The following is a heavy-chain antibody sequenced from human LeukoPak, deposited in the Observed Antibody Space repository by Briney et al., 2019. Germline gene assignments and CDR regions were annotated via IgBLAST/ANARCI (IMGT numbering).Heavy chain of an antibody. Sequence: GRSLRLSCAASGFTFSSYGMHWVRQAPGKRLEWVAVISYDGTNKYYADSVKGRFTISRDNSKNTLYLQMNSLRAEDTSVYYCAKDPGIWFGEPYFDYWGQGTLVTVSS. CDR1: GFTFSSYG. J-gene: IGHJ4*02. V-gene: IGHV3-30*18. CDR3: AKDPGIWFGEPYFDY. D-gene: IGHD3-10*01. CDR2: ISYDGTNK.